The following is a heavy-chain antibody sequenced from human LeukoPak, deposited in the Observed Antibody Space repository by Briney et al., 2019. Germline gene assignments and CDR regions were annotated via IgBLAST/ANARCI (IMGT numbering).Heavy chain of an antibody. CDR3: ARKYSSSWYVDY. CDR2: INHSGGT. D-gene: IGHD6-13*01. CDR1: GGSFSGYY. J-gene: IGHJ4*02. V-gene: IGHV4-34*01. Sequence: PSETLSLTCAVYGGSFSGYYWSWIRQPPGKGLEWIGEINHSGGTNYNPSLKSRVTISVDTSKNQFSLKLSSVTAADTAVYYCARKYSSSWYVDYWGQGTLVTVSS.